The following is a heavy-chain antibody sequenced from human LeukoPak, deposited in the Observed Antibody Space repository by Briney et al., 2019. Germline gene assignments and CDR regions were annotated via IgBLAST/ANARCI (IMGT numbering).Heavy chain of an antibody. CDR3: ARIEGDPDAFDI. Sequence: PSETLSLTCAVSGYSISSGYYWGWIRQPPGQGLEWIGSIYHSGSTYYNPSLKSRVTMSVDTSKNQFSLKLSSVTAADTAVYYCARIEGDPDAFDIWGQGTMVTVSS. CDR2: IYHSGST. CDR1: GYSISSGYY. V-gene: IGHV4-38-2*01. J-gene: IGHJ3*02. D-gene: IGHD3-16*01.